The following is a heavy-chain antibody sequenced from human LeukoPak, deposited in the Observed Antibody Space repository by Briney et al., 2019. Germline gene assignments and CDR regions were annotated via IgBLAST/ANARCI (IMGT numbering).Heavy chain of an antibody. J-gene: IGHJ4*02. CDR2: ISGDGSGT. Sequence: GGSLRLSCAASEPTFSNWAITWVRQAPGMGLEWVSSISGDGSGTYYADSVKGRFTVSRDNSKDTLYLEINSLRVEDTAVYYCAKWAGSGEQTKRYFGPFDFWGQGTLVTVSS. CDR1: EPTFSNWA. V-gene: IGHV3-23*01. D-gene: IGHD1/OR15-1a*01. CDR3: AKWAGSGEQTKRYFGPFDF.